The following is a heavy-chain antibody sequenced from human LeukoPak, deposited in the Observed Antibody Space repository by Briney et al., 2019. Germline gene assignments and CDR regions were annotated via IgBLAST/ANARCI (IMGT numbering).Heavy chain of an antibody. D-gene: IGHD6-13*01. Sequence: SETLSLTCAVYGGSFSGCYWSWIRQPPGKGLEWIGEINHSGSTNYNPSLKSRVTISVDTSKNQFSLKLSSVTAADTAVYYCARGMQLITRKRTEGNWFDPWGQGTLVAVSS. J-gene: IGHJ5*02. CDR1: GGSFSGCY. CDR3: ARGMQLITRKRTEGNWFDP. CDR2: INHSGST. V-gene: IGHV4-34*01.